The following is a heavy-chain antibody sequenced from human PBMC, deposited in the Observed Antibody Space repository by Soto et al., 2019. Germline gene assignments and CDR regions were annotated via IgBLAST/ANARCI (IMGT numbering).Heavy chain of an antibody. CDR3: AKWGSSKYGMDV. CDR1: GGPISSSSYY. J-gene: IGHJ6*02. CDR2: IYYSGST. V-gene: IGHV4-39*01. D-gene: IGHD2-2*01. Sequence: PSETLSLTCTVSGGPISSSSYYWGWIRQPPGKGLEWIGSIYYSGSTYYNPSLKSRVTISVDTSKNQFSLKLSSVTAADTAVYYCAKWGSSKYGMDVWGQGTTVTVSS.